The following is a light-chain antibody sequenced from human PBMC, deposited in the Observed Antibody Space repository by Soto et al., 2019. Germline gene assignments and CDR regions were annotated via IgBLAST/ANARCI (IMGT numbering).Light chain of an antibody. CDR2: DAS. CDR1: QSVSSY. V-gene: IGKV3-11*01. Sequence: IVLSQLPTPLFWPPGVIPSLSPQGCQSVSSYLARYQQNPGQAPRLLIYDASNRATGIPARFSGSGSGTDFTLTISSLEPEDFAVYYCQQRSNWPPINFGQGTRLEIK. J-gene: IGKJ5*01. CDR3: QQRSNWPPIN.